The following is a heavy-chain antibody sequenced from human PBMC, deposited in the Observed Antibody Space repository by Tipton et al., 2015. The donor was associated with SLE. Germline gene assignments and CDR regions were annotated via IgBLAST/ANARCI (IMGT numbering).Heavy chain of an antibody. Sequence: TLSLTCTVSGGSMRSGSYYWNWIRQPAGTGPEWIGRIYTFGSTTYNPSLKSRVTISVDTSKNQFSLMVRSVTAADTAMYYCARELGYSFDIWGQGTMVTVSS. CDR2: IYTFGST. V-gene: IGHV4-61*02. CDR1: GGSMRSGSYY. J-gene: IGHJ3*02. CDR3: ARELGYSFDI. D-gene: IGHD6-13*01.